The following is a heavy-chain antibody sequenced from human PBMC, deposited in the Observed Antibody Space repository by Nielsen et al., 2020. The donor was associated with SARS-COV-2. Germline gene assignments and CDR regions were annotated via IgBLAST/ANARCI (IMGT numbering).Heavy chain of an antibody. CDR3: ARAIAAAFRMDV. V-gene: IGHV3-21*01. CDR2: INGGGSTT. D-gene: IGHD6-13*01. J-gene: IGHJ6*02. Sequence: GESLKISCAASGFTFSTYALSWVRQAPGKGLEWVSAINGGGSTTFYADSVKGRFTISRDNAKNSLYLQRNRLRAEDTAVYYCARAIAAAFRMDVWGQGTTVTVSS. CDR1: GFTFSTYA.